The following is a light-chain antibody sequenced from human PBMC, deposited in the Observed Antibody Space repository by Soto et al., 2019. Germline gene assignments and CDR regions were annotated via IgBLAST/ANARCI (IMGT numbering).Light chain of an antibody. Sequence: QSALTQPASVSGSPGQSITISCTGTSSDVGSYNLVSWYQQRPGKAPKIMIYEGSKRPSGVNNRFSGSKSGNTASLTISGLQAEDEADYYCCSFAGSSTLVFGGGTKLTVL. CDR1: SSDVGSYNL. J-gene: IGLJ2*01. CDR3: CSFAGSSTLV. CDR2: EGS. V-gene: IGLV2-23*01.